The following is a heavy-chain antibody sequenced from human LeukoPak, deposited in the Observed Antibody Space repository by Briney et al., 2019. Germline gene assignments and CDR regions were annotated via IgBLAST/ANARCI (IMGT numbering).Heavy chain of an antibody. V-gene: IGHV4-34*01. CDR3: ARELVVVAAPYYSDY. Sequence: SETLSLTCAVYGGSFSGYYWSWIRQPPGKGLEWIGEINHSGSTNYNPSLKSRVTISVDTSKNQFSLKLSSVTAADTAVYYCARELVVVAAPYYSDYWGQGTLVTVSS. CDR2: INHSGST. J-gene: IGHJ4*02. CDR1: GGSFSGYY. D-gene: IGHD2-15*01.